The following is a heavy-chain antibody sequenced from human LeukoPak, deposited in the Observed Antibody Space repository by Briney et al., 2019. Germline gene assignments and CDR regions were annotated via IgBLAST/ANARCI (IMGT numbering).Heavy chain of an antibody. CDR2: INSDGSNR. Sequence: GGSLRLSCAASGFTFDDYAMHWVRQTPGKGLVWVSRINSDGSNRNYADSVKGRFTISRDNAKNALYLQMDSLRAEDAAVYYCARPQDGYNGFDCWGQGTLVTVSS. D-gene: IGHD5-24*01. CDR1: GFTFDDYA. J-gene: IGHJ4*02. V-gene: IGHV3-74*01. CDR3: ARPQDGYNGFDC.